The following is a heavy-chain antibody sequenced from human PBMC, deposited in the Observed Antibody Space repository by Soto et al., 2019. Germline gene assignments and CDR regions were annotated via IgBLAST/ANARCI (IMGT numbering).Heavy chain of an antibody. CDR3: ARVYSPFPYGMDV. CDR1: GFTFSSYS. V-gene: IGHV3-21*01. CDR2: ISSSSSYI. D-gene: IGHD2-21*01. Sequence: EVQLVESGGGLVQPGGSLRLSCAASGFTFSSYSMNWVRQAPGKGLEWVSSISSSSSYIYYADSVKGRFTISRDNAKNSLYLQMHSLRAEDTAVYYCARVYSPFPYGMDVWGQGTTVIVSS. J-gene: IGHJ6*02.